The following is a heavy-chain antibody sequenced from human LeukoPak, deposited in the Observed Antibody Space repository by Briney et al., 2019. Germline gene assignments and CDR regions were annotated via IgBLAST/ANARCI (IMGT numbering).Heavy chain of an antibody. CDR3: ARDNVDTAMVTRFFPPDY. J-gene: IGHJ4*02. CDR1: GFTFDDYG. D-gene: IGHD5-18*01. CDR2: INWNGGST. Sequence: PGGSLRLSCAASGFTFDDYGMSWGRQAPGKGLEWVAGINWNGGSTDYADSVKGGFTISRDNAKNSLYLQMNSLRAEDTALYYCARDNVDTAMVTRFFPPDYWGQGTLVTVSS. V-gene: IGHV3-20*04.